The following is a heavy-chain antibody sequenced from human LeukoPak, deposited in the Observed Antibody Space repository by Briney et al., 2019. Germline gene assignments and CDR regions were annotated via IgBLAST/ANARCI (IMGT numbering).Heavy chain of an antibody. J-gene: IGHJ5*02. V-gene: IGHV3-23*01. CDR1: GFTFSSYG. CDR3: AKAVRYGSGSYANWFDP. Sequence: PGGSLRLSCAASGFTFSSYGMSWVRQAPGKGLEWVSTISGSGGSTYYADSVKGRFTISRDNSKNTLYLQMNSLRAEDTAVYYCAKAVRYGSGSYANWFDPWGQGTLVTVSS. CDR2: ISGSGGST. D-gene: IGHD3-10*01.